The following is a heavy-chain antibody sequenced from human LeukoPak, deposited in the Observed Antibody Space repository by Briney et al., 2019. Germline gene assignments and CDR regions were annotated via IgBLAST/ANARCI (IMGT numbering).Heavy chain of an antibody. CDR2: ISHSGGT. V-gene: IGHV4-30-4*01. D-gene: IGHD3-16*02. CDR3: ARGYYDYVWGSYRHYYFDY. CDR1: GGSISSGDYY. Sequence: SQTLSLTCTVSGGSISSGDYYWSWIRQPPGKGLEWIAYISHSGGTYYNPSLKSRATISLDTSRNQFSLKLSSVTAADTAVYYCARGYYDYVWGSYRHYYFDYWGQGTLVTVSS. J-gene: IGHJ4*02.